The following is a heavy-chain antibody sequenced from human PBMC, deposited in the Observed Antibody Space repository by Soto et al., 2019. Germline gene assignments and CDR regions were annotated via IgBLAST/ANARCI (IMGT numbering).Heavy chain of an antibody. CDR3: ARDSPIDTAMADGY. CDR2: ISSSSSYI. Sequence: GGSLRLSCAASGFTFSSYSMNWVRQAPGKGLEWVSSISSSSSYIYYADSVKGRFTISRDNAKNSLYLQMNSLRAEDTAVYYCARDSPIDTAMADGYWGQGTLVTVSS. J-gene: IGHJ4*02. V-gene: IGHV3-21*01. CDR1: GFTFSSYS. D-gene: IGHD5-18*01.